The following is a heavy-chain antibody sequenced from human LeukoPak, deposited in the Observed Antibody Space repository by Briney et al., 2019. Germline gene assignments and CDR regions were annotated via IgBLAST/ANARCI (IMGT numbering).Heavy chain of an antibody. CDR1: GYTFTGYY. V-gene: IGHV1-18*04. Sequence: ASVKVSCKASGYTFTGYYMHWVRQGPGQGLEWMGWISAYNGNTNYAQKLQGRVTMTTDTSTSTAYMELRSLRSDDTAVYYCARALGPYYYYYGMDVWGQGTTVTVSS. CDR2: ISAYNGNT. J-gene: IGHJ6*02. CDR3: ARALGPYYYYYGMDV.